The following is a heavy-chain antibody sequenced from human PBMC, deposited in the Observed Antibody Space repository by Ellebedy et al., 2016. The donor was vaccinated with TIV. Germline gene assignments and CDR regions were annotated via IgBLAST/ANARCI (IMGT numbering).Heavy chain of an antibody. V-gene: IGHV1-3*01. D-gene: IGHD3-22*01. CDR1: GYTFTTYA. J-gene: IGHJ5*02. CDR2: INAGNGNT. Sequence: AASVKVSCKASGYTFTTYAMHWVRQASGQRLEWMGWINAGNGNTEYSKKFQGRVTITRDTSASTAYMQLSSLRSEDTAVYYCARGYYDSTSGGFDPWGQGTLVTVSS. CDR3: ARGYYDSTSGGFDP.